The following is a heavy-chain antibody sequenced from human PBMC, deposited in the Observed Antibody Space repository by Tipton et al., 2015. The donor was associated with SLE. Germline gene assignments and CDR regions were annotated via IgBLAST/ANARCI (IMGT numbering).Heavy chain of an antibody. Sequence: GLVKPSETLSLTCTVSGYSISSGYYWGWIRRPPGKGLEWIGSIYHSGSTYYNPSLKSRVTISVDTSKNQFSLKLSSVTAADTAVYYCARGGEYQLGMDYFDYWGQGTLVTVSS. J-gene: IGHJ4*02. CDR1: GYSISSGYY. D-gene: IGHD2-2*01. CDR3: ARGGEYQLGMDYFDY. V-gene: IGHV4-38-2*02. CDR2: IYHSGST.